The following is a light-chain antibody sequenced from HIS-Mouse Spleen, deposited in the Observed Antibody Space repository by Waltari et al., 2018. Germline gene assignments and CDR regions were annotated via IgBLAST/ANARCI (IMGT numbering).Light chain of an antibody. Sequence: PHSASGTPGQRVTISCSGSSSNIGSNYVYWYQQLPGTAPKLLIYRNNQRPSGVPDRFSGSKSGTSASLAISGLRSEDEADYYCAAWDDSLSGHVVFGGGTKLTVL. CDR2: RNN. CDR1: SSNIGSNY. CDR3: AAWDDSLSGHVV. V-gene: IGLV1-47*01. J-gene: IGLJ2*01.